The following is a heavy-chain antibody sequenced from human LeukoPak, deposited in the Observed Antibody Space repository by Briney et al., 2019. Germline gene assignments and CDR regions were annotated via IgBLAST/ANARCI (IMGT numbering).Heavy chain of an antibody. V-gene: IGHV3-7*01. CDR1: GFTFSDSW. Sequence: SGGSLRLSCAASGFTFSDSWMSWVRQAPGKGLEWVANVNPDGSAKDYVDSVKGRFTISRGNAGNSLYLQMSSLRAEDTAVYYCAPYTHWVAGDVWGQGTTVTVSS. CDR3: APYTHWVAGDV. J-gene: IGHJ6*02. CDR2: VNPDGSAK. D-gene: IGHD3-16*01.